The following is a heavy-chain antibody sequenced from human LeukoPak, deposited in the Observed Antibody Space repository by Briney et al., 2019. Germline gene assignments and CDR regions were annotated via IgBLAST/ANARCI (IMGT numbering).Heavy chain of an antibody. Sequence: GGSLRLSCAASGFTFSAYPFHWVRQAPGKGLEWVAAISTDAYYKYHGDSVRGRFAISRDNSKNTLYLQMNSLRAEDTAVYYCAKDLSPSGYYPSSWGQGTLVTVSS. CDR3: AKDLSPSGYYPSS. J-gene: IGHJ5*02. V-gene: IGHV3-30*09. CDR1: GFTFSAYP. D-gene: IGHD3-22*01. CDR2: ISTDAYYK.